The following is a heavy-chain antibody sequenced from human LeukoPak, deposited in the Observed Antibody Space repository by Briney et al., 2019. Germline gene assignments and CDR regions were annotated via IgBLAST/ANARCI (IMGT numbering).Heavy chain of an antibody. Sequence: PSETLSLTCTVSGGSLSSYYWSWIRQPPGKGLEWIGYIYYSGSTNYNPSLKSRVTISVDTSKNQFSLKLSSVTAADTAVYYCARGSIKNFDYWGQGTLVTVSS. CDR1: GGSLSSYY. V-gene: IGHV4-59*01. CDR3: ARGSIKNFDY. J-gene: IGHJ4*02. CDR2: IYYSGST. D-gene: IGHD3-9*01.